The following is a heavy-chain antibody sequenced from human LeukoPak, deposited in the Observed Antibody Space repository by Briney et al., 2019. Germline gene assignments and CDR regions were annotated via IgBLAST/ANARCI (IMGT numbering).Heavy chain of an antibody. Sequence: PGGSLRLSCAASGFTFSSYWMHWVRQAPGKGLVWVSRINSDGSSTSYADSVKGRFTISRDNAKNTLYLQMNSLRAEDTAVYYCASPGYSSGWQAEFDPWGQGTLVTVSS. J-gene: IGHJ5*02. V-gene: IGHV3-74*01. CDR1: GFTFSSYW. CDR3: ASPGYSSGWQAEFDP. CDR2: INSDGSST. D-gene: IGHD6-19*01.